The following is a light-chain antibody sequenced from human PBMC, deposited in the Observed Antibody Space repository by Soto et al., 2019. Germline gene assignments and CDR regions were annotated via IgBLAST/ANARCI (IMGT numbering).Light chain of an antibody. CDR1: SSDVGAYDY. CDR2: EVT. Sequence: QSVLTQTPSASGSPGQSVTISCTGTSSDVGAYDYVSWYQQHPGKAPKLMIYEVTKRPSGVPDRFSGSKSGNTASLTVSGLQVEDEAEYYCSSYAGSNKVLFGGGTKVTVL. CDR3: SSYAGSNKVL. J-gene: IGLJ2*01. V-gene: IGLV2-8*01.